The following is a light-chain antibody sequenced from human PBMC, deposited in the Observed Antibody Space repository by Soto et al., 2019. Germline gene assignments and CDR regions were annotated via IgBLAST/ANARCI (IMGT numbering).Light chain of an antibody. Sequence: QSALTQPASVSGSPGQSITISCTGTTSDIGRYNYVSWYQQHPGKAPKLMIYEVTKRPSWVSNRFSGSKSGNTASLTISGLQAEDEADYYCSSYTSSSTRLFGGGTKLTVL. V-gene: IGLV2-14*01. CDR2: EVT. CDR1: TSDIGRYNY. J-gene: IGLJ3*02. CDR3: SSYTSSSTRL.